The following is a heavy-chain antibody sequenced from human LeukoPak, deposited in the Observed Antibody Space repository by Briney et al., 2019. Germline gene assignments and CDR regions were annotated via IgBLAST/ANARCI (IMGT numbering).Heavy chain of an antibody. Sequence: SGPTLVNPTQTLTLTCTFSGFSLSTSGMCVSWIRQPPGKALEWLARIDWDDDKYYSTSLKTRLTISKDTSKNQVVLTMPNMDPVDTATYYCARIRGSRYYFDYWGQGTLVTVSS. V-gene: IGHV2-70*11. CDR1: GFSLSTSGMC. J-gene: IGHJ4*02. CDR2: IDWDDDK. D-gene: IGHD6-13*01. CDR3: ARIRGSRYYFDY.